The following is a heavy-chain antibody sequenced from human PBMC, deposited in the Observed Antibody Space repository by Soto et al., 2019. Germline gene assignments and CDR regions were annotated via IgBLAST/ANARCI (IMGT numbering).Heavy chain of an antibody. Sequence: ASVKVSCKAPGYTFTRYVMHWVRQAPGQRLEWMGWIDAGNGNTVYLQKFQGRVTITRDTSASTVYMELSSLRSEDTAVYYCARDNSGWSDYWGQGTLVTVSS. CDR3: ARDNSGWSDY. CDR2: IDAGNGNT. D-gene: IGHD6-19*01. CDR1: GYTFTRYV. V-gene: IGHV1-3*01. J-gene: IGHJ4*02.